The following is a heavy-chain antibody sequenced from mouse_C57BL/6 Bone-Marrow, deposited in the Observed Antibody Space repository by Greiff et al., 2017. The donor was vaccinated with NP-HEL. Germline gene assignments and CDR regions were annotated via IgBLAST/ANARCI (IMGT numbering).Heavy chain of an antibody. D-gene: IGHD1-1*01. CDR1: GFTFSSYA. J-gene: IGHJ2*01. CDR3: ARDGGYYGSSLDY. CDR2: ISDGGSYT. V-gene: IGHV5-4*01. Sequence: DVKLVESGGGLVKPGGSLKLSCAASGFTFSSYAMSWVRQTPEKRLEWVATISDGGSYTYYPDNVKGRFTISRDNAKNNLYLQMSHLKSEDTAMYYCARDGGYYGSSLDYWGQGTTLTVSS.